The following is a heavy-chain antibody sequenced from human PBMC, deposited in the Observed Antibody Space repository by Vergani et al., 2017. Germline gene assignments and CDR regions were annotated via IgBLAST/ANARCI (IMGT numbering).Heavy chain of an antibody. CDR1: GGTFSSYA. CDR2: IIPIFGTA. V-gene: IGHV1-69*01. Sequence: QVQLVQSGAEVKKPGSSVKVSCKASGGTFSSYAISWVRQAPGQGLEWMGGIIPIFGTANYAQKFQGRVTITADESTSTAYMELSSLRSEDTAVYYYAREVRGYGDFYYFDYWGQGTLVTVSS. J-gene: IGHJ4*02. CDR3: AREVRGYGDFYYFDY. D-gene: IGHD4-17*01.